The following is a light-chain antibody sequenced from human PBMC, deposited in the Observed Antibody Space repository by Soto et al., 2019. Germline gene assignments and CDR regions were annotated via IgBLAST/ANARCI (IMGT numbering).Light chain of an antibody. CDR1: SSDVGGYHY. J-gene: IGLJ2*01. CDR2: DVR. Sequence: QSALTQPASVSGSPGQSITISCTGTSSDVGGYHYVSWYQQHPGKAPKPLISDVRNRPSGVSHRFSGSNSGNTASLTISGLQAEDEADYYCSSYTSSSTLVFGGGTKLTVL. CDR3: SSYTSSSTLV. V-gene: IGLV2-14*03.